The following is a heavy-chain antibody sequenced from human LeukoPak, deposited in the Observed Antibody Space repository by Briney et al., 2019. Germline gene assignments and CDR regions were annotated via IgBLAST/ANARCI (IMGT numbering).Heavy chain of an antibody. V-gene: IGHV3-23*01. D-gene: IGHD6-13*01. CDR3: AKGSSSWYGGGY. Sequence: GGSLRLSCAASGFTFSNYGMSWVRQAPGKGLEWVSAISGSGGSTYYADSVKGRFTISRDNSKNTLYLQMNSLRAEDTAVYYCAKGSSSWYGGGYWGQGTLVTVSS. CDR2: ISGSGGST. J-gene: IGHJ4*02. CDR1: GFTFSNYG.